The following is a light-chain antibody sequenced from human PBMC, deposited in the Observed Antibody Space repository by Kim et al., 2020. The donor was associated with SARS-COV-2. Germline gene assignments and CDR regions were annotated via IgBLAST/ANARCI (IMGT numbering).Light chain of an antibody. CDR2: KAS. CDR1: QSVSSW. CDR3: QQYDSHPYT. V-gene: IGKV1-5*03. J-gene: IGKJ2*01. Sequence: DIQMTQSPSTLSASVGDRVTITCRASQSVSSWLAWYQQKPGKAPKLLIYKASTLEGGVPSRFSGRGSGTEFTLTINSLQPDDFATYSCQQYDSHPYTFGQGTKQEI.